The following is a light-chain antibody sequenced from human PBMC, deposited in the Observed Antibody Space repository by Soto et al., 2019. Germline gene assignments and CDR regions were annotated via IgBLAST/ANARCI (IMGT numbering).Light chain of an antibody. CDR2: DDS. V-gene: IGLV3-21*02. Sequence: SYELTQPPSVSVAPGQTARISCGGDNIGSKSVHWYWQKPGQAPVLVVYDDSDRPSGIPERFSGSNSGNTATLTISRVEGGDEADYYCHVWDSISHDYVFGTGTKVTVL. CDR1: NIGSKS. J-gene: IGLJ1*01. CDR3: HVWDSISHDYV.